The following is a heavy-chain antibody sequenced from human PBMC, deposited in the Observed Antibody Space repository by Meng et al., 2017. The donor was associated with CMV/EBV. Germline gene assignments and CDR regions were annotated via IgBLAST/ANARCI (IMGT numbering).Heavy chain of an antibody. CDR2: INHSGST. V-gene: IGHV4-34*01. D-gene: IGHD6-13*01. CDR3: ARGGIAAAGPFDY. CDR1: GGSFSGYY. Sequence: QVQQQQWGAGLLKPSETLSLTCAVYGGSFSGYYWSWIRWPPGKGLEWIGEINHSGSTNYNPSLKSRVTVSVDTSKNQFSLKLSSVTAADTAVYYCARGGIAAAGPFDYWGQGTLVTVSS. J-gene: IGHJ4*02.